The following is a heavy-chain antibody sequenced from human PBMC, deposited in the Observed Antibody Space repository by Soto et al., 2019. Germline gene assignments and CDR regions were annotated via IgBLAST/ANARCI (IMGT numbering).Heavy chain of an antibody. V-gene: IGHV3-43*01. Sequence: EVQLVESGGVVVQPGGSLRLSCAASGFTFDDYTMHWVRQAPGKGLEWVSLISWDGGSTYYAESVKGRFTISRDNSKNSLYLQMNSLRTEDTALYYCAKDIRSIAVAGTWRGFDYWGQGTLVTVSS. D-gene: IGHD6-19*01. J-gene: IGHJ4*02. CDR2: ISWDGGST. CDR3: AKDIRSIAVAGTWRGFDY. CDR1: GFTFDDYT.